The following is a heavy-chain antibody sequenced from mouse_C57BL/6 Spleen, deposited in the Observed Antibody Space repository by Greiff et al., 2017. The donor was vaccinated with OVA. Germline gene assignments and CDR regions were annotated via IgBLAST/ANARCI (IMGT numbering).Heavy chain of an antibody. V-gene: IGHV3-6*01. J-gene: IGHJ1*03. Sequence: EVQLQQSGPGLVKPSQSLSLTCSVTGYSITSGYYWNWIRQFPGNKLEWMGYISYDGSNNYNPSLKNRISITRDPSKNQFFLKLNSVTTEDTATDDCARGYYGNFYWYVDVWGTGTTVTVSS. CDR3: ARGYYGNFYWYVDV. CDR1: GYSITSGYY. CDR2: ISYDGSN. D-gene: IGHD2-1*01.